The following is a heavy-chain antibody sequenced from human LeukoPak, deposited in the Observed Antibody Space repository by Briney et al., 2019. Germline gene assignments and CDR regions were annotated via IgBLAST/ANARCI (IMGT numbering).Heavy chain of an antibody. V-gene: IGHV3-74*01. CDR3: ARGSYAMGV. CDR2: ITTDGSST. CDR1: GFTFSGYW. Sequence: GGSLRLSCAASGFTFSGYWMYWVRQAPGKGLVWVSRITTDGSSTSYADSVKGRFTISRDNAKNTLYLQMSSLTAEDTAIYYCARGSYAMGVWGQGTTVTVSS. J-gene: IGHJ6*02.